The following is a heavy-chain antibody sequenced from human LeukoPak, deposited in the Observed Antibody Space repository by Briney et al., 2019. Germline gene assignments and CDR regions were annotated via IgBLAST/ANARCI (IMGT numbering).Heavy chain of an antibody. CDR3: AGASSKWELSF. J-gene: IGHJ4*02. CDR2: YIPMFGTE. V-gene: IGHV1-69*13. D-gene: IGHD1-26*01. Sequence: SVKVSCKASVGTFSRYAISWVRQAPGQGREGMGGYIPMFGTENYARNFQNRVTITADESTSTFSMEVSSLRPEDTAVYFCAGASSKWELSFWGQGTLVTVSS. CDR1: VGTFSRYA.